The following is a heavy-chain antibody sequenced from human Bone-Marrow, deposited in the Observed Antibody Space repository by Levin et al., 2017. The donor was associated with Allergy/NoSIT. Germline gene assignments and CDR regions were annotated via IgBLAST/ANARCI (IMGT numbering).Heavy chain of an antibody. J-gene: IGHJ4*02. CDR1: GFTFSSYR. V-gene: IGHV3-21*01. CDR3: ARDLFVYSSPSY. CDR2: ISSSSSYI. Sequence: SCAASGFTFSSYRMNWVRQAPGKGLEWVSSISSSSSYIYYADSVKGRFTISRDNAKNSLYLQMNSLRAEDTAVYYCARDLFVYSSPSYWGQGTLVTVSS. D-gene: IGHD6-13*01.